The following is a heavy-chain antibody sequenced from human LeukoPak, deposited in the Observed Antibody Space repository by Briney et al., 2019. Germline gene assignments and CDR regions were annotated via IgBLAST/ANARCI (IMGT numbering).Heavy chain of an antibody. J-gene: IGHJ4*02. CDR1: GFIIISYR. D-gene: IGHD3-22*01. Sequence: GGSLRLSCAASGFIIISYRMSWVRQAPGKGLEWVANIKQDGSEKYYVDSVKGRFTISRDNAKNSLYLQMSSLRAEDTAVYYCAREDYYDSGSNDYWGQGTLVTVSS. V-gene: IGHV3-7*01. CDR3: AREDYYDSGSNDY. CDR2: IKQDGSEK.